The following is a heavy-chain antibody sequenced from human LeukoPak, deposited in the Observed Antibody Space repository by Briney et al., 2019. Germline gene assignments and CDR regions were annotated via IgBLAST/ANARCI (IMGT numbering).Heavy chain of an antibody. J-gene: IGHJ4*02. CDR1: GGSISSYY. V-gene: IGHV4-59*01. CDR3: ATQTGYYNPFDN. CDR2: INYSGST. Sequence: SETLSLTCTVSGGSISSYYWSWIRQPPGKGLEWIGYINYSGSTNYNPSLKSRVTISVDTSKNQFSLKLSSVTAADTAVYYCATQTGYYNPFDNWGQGTLVTISS. D-gene: IGHD3-9*01.